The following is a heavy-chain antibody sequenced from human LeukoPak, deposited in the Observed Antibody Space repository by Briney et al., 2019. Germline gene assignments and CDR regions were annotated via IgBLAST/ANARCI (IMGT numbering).Heavy chain of an antibody. CDR1: GITFSSFW. J-gene: IGHJ4*02. Sequence: GSLRLSCAASGITFSSFWVSWVRQAPGKGLEWVANIKQDGSEKYYVDSVKGRFTISRDNAKNSLYLQMNSLRAEDTAVYYCARPIVATNLDYWGQGTLVTVSS. V-gene: IGHV3-7*05. D-gene: IGHD5-12*01. CDR3: ARPIVATNLDY. CDR2: IKQDGSEK.